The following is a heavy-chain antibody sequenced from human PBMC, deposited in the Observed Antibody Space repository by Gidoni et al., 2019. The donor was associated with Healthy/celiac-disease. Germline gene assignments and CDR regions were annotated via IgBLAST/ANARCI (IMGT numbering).Heavy chain of an antibody. CDR2: IWYDGSNK. CDR3: AREKGRGGPTEYFQH. CDR1: GFTFSSYG. J-gene: IGHJ1*01. D-gene: IGHD2-15*01. V-gene: IGHV3-33*01. Sequence: QVQLVESGGGVVQPGRSLRLSCAASGFTFSSYGMHWVRQAPGKGLEWVAVIWYDGSNKYYADSVKGRFTISRDNSKNTLYLQMNSLRAEDTAVYYCAREKGRGGPTEYFQHWGQGTLVTVSS.